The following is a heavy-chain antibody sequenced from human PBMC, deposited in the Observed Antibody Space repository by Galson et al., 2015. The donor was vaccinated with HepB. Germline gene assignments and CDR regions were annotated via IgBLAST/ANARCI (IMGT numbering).Heavy chain of an antibody. Sequence: ETLSLTCGVYGGSLSGYFWTWIRRPPGKGLEWIGEINHSGNAKYTPSLRSRVTISVDRSKNQFSLKLNSVTAADTAAYYCARGLDYGGYSYDLGEAFDIWGQGTIVTVSS. V-gene: IGHV4-34*01. J-gene: IGHJ3*02. CDR1: GGSLSGYF. D-gene: IGHD5-12*01. CDR2: INHSGNA. CDR3: ARGLDYGGYSYDLGEAFDI.